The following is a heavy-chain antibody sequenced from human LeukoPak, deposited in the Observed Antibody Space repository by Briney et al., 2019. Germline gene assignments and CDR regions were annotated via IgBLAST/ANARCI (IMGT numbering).Heavy chain of an antibody. CDR2: IPGIGGNT. V-gene: IGHV3-23*01. D-gene: IGHD6-19*01. CDR1: GFTFNSYA. J-gene: IGHJ4*02. Sequence: GGSLRLSCAASGFTFNSYAMSWVRQAPGKGLEWVSAIPGIGGNTYYADSVKGRFTISRDNSKDTLYLQMDSLSAEDTAVYYCAKGGRFTSGGRGAFDSWGQGTLVTVSS. CDR3: AKGGRFTSGGRGAFDS.